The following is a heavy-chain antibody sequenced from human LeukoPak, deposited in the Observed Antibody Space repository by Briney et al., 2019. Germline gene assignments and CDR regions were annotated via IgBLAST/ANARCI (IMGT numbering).Heavy chain of an antibody. CDR1: GFTFSSYS. CDR2: ISSSSSYI. D-gene: IGHD3-3*01. Sequence: GGSLRLSCAASGFTFSSYSMNWIRQAPGKGLEWVSSISSSSSYIYYADSVKGRFTISRDNAKNSLYLQMNSLRAEDTAVYYCARDLYPHHYYDFWSGYSDRNDYWGQGTLVTVSS. CDR3: ARDLYPHHYYDFWSGYSDRNDY. V-gene: IGHV3-21*01. J-gene: IGHJ4*02.